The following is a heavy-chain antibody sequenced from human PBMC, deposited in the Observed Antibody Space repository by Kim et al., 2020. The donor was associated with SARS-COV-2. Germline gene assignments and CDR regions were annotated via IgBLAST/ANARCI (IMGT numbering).Heavy chain of an antibody. CDR1: GGSFSGYY. J-gene: IGHJ4*02. CDR3: ARVIEQQLVNTFDY. D-gene: IGHD6-13*01. CDR2: INHSGST. Sequence: SETLSLTCAVYGGSFSGYYWSWIRQPPGKGLEWIGEINHSGSTNYNPSLKSRVTISVDTSKNQFSLKLSSVTAADTAVYYCARVIEQQLVNTFDYWGQGTLVTVSS. V-gene: IGHV4-34*01.